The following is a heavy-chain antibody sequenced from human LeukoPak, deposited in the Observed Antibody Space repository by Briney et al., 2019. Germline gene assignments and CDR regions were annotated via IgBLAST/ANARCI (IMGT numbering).Heavy chain of an antibody. CDR2: ISYDGSNK. J-gene: IGHJ4*01. CDR1: GFTFSSYA. Sequence: GGSLRLSCAASGFTFSSYAMHWVRQAPGKGLEWVAVISYDGSNKYYADSVKGRFTISRDNSKNTLYLQMNSLRAEDTAVYYCARDQEGDIVVVVAATPPDYWGQEPWSPSPQ. V-gene: IGHV3-30-3*01. CDR3: ARDQEGDIVVVVAATPPDY. D-gene: IGHD2-15*01.